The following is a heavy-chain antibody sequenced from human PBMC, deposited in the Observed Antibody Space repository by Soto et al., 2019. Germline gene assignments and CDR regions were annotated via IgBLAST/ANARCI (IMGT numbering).Heavy chain of an antibody. D-gene: IGHD6-13*01. CDR3: TRAHIAAAGNDAFEI. J-gene: IGHJ3*02. CDR1: GGSISSGDYY. Sequence: SETLSLTCTVSGGSISSGDYYWSWIRQPPGKGLEWIGYIYYSGSTYYNPSLKSRVTISVDTSKNQFSLKLSSVTAADTAVYYCTRAHIAAAGNDAFEIWGQGTMVTVSS. CDR2: IYYSGST. V-gene: IGHV4-30-4*01.